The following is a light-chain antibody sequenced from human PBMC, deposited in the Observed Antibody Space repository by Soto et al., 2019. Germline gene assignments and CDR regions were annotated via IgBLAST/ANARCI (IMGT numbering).Light chain of an antibody. CDR1: KLGDKY. J-gene: IGLJ2*01. Sequence: SYELTQPPSVSVSPGQTASITCSGAKLGDKYAFGYHQKPGQSPVLVIYQDSKRPSGIPERFSGSNSGNTATLTISGTQAMYEADYYCQAWDSSTVVFGGGTKVTVL. CDR3: QAWDSSTVV. CDR2: QDS. V-gene: IGLV3-1*01.